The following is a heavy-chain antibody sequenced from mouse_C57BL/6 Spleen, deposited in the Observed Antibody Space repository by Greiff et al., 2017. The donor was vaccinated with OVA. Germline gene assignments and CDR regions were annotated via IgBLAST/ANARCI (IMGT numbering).Heavy chain of an antibody. CDR2: ISGGGGNT. CDR1: GFTFSSYT. CDR3: ARRSISDIYYAMDY. V-gene: IGHV5-9*04. J-gene: IGHJ4*01. Sequence: DVQLQESGGGLVKPGGSLKLSCAASGFTFSSYTMSWVRQTPEKRLEWVATISGGGGNTYYPDSVKGRFTISRDNAKNTLYLQMSSLRSEDTALYYCARRSISDIYYAMDYWGQGTSVTVSS.